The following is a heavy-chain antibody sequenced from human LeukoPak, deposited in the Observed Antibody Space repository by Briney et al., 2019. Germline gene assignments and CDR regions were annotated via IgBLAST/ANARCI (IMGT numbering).Heavy chain of an antibody. D-gene: IGHD1-26*01. CDR1: GITLNIFA. J-gene: IGHJ4*02. CDR2: ITRSGTNT. CDR3: ATDPATVGVTTRDY. V-gene: IGHV3-23*01. Sequence: GGSLRLSCAASGITLNIFAVNWVRQAPGKGLEWVSAITRSGTNTFYRDSVKGRFTVSRDNSKNTIFLQMNTLRADDTAVYFCATDPATVGVTTRDYWGQGTPVTVSS.